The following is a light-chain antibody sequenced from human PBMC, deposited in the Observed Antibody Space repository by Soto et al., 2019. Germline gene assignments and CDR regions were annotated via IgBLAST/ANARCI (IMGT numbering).Light chain of an antibody. Sequence: DIQVTQSPSSLSASVGARVTITCRASQSISSWLAWYQQKPGKAPKVLIYDASSLESGVPSRFSGSGSGTEFTLTISSLQPDDFATYYCQQYNSYSRTFGQGTKVDIK. CDR3: QQYNSYSRT. V-gene: IGKV1-5*01. J-gene: IGKJ1*01. CDR2: DAS. CDR1: QSISSW.